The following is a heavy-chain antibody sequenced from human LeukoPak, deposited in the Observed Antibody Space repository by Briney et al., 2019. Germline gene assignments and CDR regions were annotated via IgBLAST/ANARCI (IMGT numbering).Heavy chain of an antibody. D-gene: IGHD5-12*01. J-gene: IGHJ4*02. CDR3: ARLGSGYDLVFDY. Sequence: PSETLSLTCTVSGGSISSSSYYWGWIRQPPGKGLEWIGSIYYSGSTYYNPSLKSRVTISVDTSKNQFSLKLSSVTAADTAVYYCARLGSGYDLVFDYWGQGTLVTVSS. V-gene: IGHV4-39*01. CDR1: GGSISSSSYY. CDR2: IYYSGST.